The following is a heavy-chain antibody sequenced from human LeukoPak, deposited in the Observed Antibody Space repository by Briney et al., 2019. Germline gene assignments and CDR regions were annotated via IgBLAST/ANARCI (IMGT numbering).Heavy chain of an antibody. CDR2: INQDGSEK. D-gene: IGHD3-3*01. J-gene: IGHJ6*03. V-gene: IGHV3-7*01. CDR1: GFTFSTYA. Sequence: GGSLRLSCAASGFTFSTYAMHWVRQAPGKGLEWVANINQDGSEKYYVDSVEGRFTISRDNAKNSLYLQMNSLRAEDTAVYYCARDQGFSYYFYYMDVWGKGTTVTVSS. CDR3: ARDQGFSYYFYYMDV.